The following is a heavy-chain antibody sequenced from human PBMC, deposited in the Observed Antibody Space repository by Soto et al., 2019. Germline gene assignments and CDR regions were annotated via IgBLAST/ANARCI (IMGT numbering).Heavy chain of an antibody. J-gene: IGHJ4*02. D-gene: IGHD2-2*01. CDR2: ISGSGGST. Sequence: EVQLLESGGGLVQPGGSLRLSCAASGITFTAYAMSWVRQAPGKGLEWVSSISGSGGSTYYADSVKGRLTISRDNSKNTLYLQMNRLRAEDPAVYYCATIIIPAATNFYWGQGTLVTVSS. V-gene: IGHV3-23*01. CDR3: ATIIIPAATNFY. CDR1: GITFTAYA.